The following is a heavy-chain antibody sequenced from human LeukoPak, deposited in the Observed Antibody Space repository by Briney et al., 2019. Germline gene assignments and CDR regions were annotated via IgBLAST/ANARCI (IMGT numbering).Heavy chain of an antibody. V-gene: IGHV4-59*01. CDR2: IYYSGST. Sequence: KPSETLSLTCTVSGGSISIYYWCWIRQPPGKGLEWIGYIYYSGSTNYNPSLKSLVTILVDTSKNQFSLKLSSVPAADTAVYYCARGRYYDFGDYWGQGTLVTVSS. J-gene: IGHJ4*02. CDR1: GGSISIYY. D-gene: IGHD3-3*01. CDR3: ARGRYYDFGDY.